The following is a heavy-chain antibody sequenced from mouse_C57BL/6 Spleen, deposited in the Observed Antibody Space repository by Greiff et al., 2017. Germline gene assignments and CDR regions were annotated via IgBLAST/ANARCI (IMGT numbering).Heavy chain of an antibody. Sequence: EVQLQQSGPGLVKPSQSLSLTCSVTGYSITSGYYWNWIRQFPGNKLEWMGYISYDGSNNYNPSLKNRISITRDTSKNQFFLKLNSVTTEDTATYYCAETPSGLRRTWFAYWGQGTLVTVSA. CDR1: GYSITSGYY. J-gene: IGHJ3*01. CDR2: ISYDGSN. D-gene: IGHD2-4*01. V-gene: IGHV3-6*01. CDR3: AETPSGLRRTWFAY.